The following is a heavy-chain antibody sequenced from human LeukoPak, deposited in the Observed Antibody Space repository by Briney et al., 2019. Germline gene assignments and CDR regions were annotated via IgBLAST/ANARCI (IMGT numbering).Heavy chain of an antibody. CDR2: ISGSGGST. CDR1: EFTFSSYA. D-gene: IGHD3-3*01. J-gene: IGHJ4*02. V-gene: IGHV3-23*01. Sequence: GGSLRLSCAASEFTFSSYAMSWVRQAPGKGLEWVSAISGSGGSTYYADSVKGRFTISRDNSKNTLYLQMNSLRAEDTAVYYCAKGNYDFWSGYLYYFDYWGQGTLVTVSS. CDR3: AKGNYDFWSGYLYYFDY.